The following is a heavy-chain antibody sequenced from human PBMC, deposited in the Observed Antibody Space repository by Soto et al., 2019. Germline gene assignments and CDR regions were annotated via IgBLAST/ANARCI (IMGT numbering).Heavy chain of an antibody. D-gene: IGHD3-10*01. CDR3: ARDDQLMKNYYGSGSPVV. CDR1: GGSISSGDYY. V-gene: IGHV4-30-4*01. J-gene: IGHJ4*02. Sequence: QVQLQESGPGLVKPSQTLSLTCTVSGGSISSGDYYWSWIRQPPGKGLEWIGYIYYSGSTYYNPSLKSRVTISVDTSKNQFSLKLSSVTAADTAVYYCARDDQLMKNYYGSGSPVVWGQGTLVTVSS. CDR2: IYYSGST.